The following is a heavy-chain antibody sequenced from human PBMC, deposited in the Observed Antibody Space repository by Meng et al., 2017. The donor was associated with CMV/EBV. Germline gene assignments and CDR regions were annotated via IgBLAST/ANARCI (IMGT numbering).Heavy chain of an antibody. Sequence: SAQVSCKASGGSFSSYAISWVRQAPGQGLEWMGGIIHIFGTANYAQKFQGRVTITTDDSTSTAYKELSSLRSEDTAAYYYARGRLTGEAFDVWGQGTMVTVSS. J-gene: IGHJ3*01. V-gene: IGHV1-69*05. CDR2: IIHIFGTA. D-gene: IGHD3-16*01. CDR1: GGSFSSYA. CDR3: ARGRLTGEAFDV.